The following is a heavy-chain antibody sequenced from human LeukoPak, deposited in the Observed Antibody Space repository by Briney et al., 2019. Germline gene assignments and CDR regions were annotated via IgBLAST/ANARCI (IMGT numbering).Heavy chain of an antibody. CDR1: GGSISSYH. V-gene: IGHV4-59*08. J-gene: IGHJ5*02. Sequence: PSETLSLTCTVSGGSISSYHWIWIRQPPGKGLEWIGYAYYSGSTTYNPSLESRVTISVDTSKNQFSLKLTAVTAADTAVYYCARNSAVATSRSWFDPWGQGTLVTVSS. CDR3: ARNSAVATSRSWFDP. D-gene: IGHD6-19*01. CDR2: AYYSGST.